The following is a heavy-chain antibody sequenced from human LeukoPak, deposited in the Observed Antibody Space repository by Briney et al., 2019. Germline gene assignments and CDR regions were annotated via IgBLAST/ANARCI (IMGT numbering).Heavy chain of an antibody. D-gene: IGHD6-13*01. J-gene: IGHJ4*02. CDR1: GGSISSSSYY. CDR2: IYYSGST. V-gene: IGHV4-39*07. Sequence: PSETLSLTCTVSGGSISSSSYYWGWIRQPPGKGLEWIGSIYYSGSTYYNPSLKSRVTISVDTSKNQFSLKLSSVTAADTAVYYCARRAAAGTTAFDYWGQGTLVTVSS. CDR3: ARRAAAGTTAFDY.